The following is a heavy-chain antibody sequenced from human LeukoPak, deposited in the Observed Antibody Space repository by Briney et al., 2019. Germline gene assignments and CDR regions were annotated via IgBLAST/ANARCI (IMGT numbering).Heavy chain of an antibody. CDR1: GGTFSSYA. D-gene: IGHD3-22*01. Sequence: GSSVKVSCKASGGTFSSYAISWVRQAPGQGLEWMGGITPIFGTANYAQKFQGRVTITADESTSTAYMELSSLRSEDTAVYYCARGRYYYDSSGYYHDAFDIWGQGTMVTVSS. CDR3: ARGRYYYDSSGYYHDAFDI. V-gene: IGHV1-69*01. J-gene: IGHJ3*02. CDR2: ITPIFGTA.